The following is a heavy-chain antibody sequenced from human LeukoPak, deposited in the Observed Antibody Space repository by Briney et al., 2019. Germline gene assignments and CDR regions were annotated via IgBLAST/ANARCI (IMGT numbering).Heavy chain of an antibody. J-gene: IGHJ6*03. CDR3: ARGGLRSPMDV. CDR1: GFTFSSYD. CDR2: IGTAGDT. V-gene: IGHV3-13*01. D-gene: IGHD4-17*01. Sequence: PGGSLRLSCAASGFTFSSYDMHWVRQATGKGLEWVSAIGTAGDTYYPGSVKGRFTISRENAKNSLYLQMNSLRAGDTAVYYCARGGLRSPMDVWGKGTTVTVSS.